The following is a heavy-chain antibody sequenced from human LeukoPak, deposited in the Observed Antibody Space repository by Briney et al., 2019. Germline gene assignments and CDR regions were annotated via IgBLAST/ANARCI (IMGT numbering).Heavy chain of an antibody. CDR1: GLTFSGQW. Sequence: GGSLTFSCAGSGLTFSGQWMNWVRQAPGQGLEWVANIKYDGSEEYYADSVKGRFTISRDNAKNSLSLQMNYVRAGDTAIYYCAYTNHLTYWGQGTLVTVSS. D-gene: IGHD3-16*01. J-gene: IGHJ4*02. CDR3: AYTNHLTY. V-gene: IGHV3-7*01. CDR2: IKYDGSEE.